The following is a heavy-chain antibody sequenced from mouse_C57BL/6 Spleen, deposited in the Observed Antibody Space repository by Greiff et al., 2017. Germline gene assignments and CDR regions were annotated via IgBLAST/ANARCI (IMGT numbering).Heavy chain of an antibody. CDR3: AGGNYDYAMDY. J-gene: IGHJ4*01. D-gene: IGHD2-1*01. Sequence: QVQLQQPGAELVKPGASVQMSCKASGYTFTSYWLTWVKQRPGQGLEWIGDIYPGSGSTNYNEKFKSKATLTVDTSSSTAYMQLSSLTSEDYEVYYCAGGNYDYAMDYWGQGTSVTVSS. V-gene: IGHV1-55*01. CDR2: IYPGSGST. CDR1: GYTFTSYW.